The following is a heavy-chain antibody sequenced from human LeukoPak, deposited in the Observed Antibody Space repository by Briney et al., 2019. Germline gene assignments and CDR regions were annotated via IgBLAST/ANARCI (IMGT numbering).Heavy chain of an antibody. Sequence: GGSLRLSCAASGFTFSSYSMNWVRQAPGKGLEWVSFIQYDGSRKNYVDSVKGRFTISRDNSKNTLYLQMFSLRPEDTAVYFCAKDLILWGQGTVVTVSS. CDR3: AKDLIL. CDR2: IQYDGSRK. J-gene: IGHJ3*01. V-gene: IGHV3-30*02. CDR1: GFTFSSYS.